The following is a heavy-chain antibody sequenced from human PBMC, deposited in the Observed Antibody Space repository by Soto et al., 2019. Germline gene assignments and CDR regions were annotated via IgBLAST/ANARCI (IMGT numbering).Heavy chain of an antibody. V-gene: IGHV3-7*01. CDR3: ARENDFWSGYYIGMDV. D-gene: IGHD3-3*01. J-gene: IGHJ6*02. CDR2: IKKDGSEE. Sequence: EVQLVESGGGLVQPGGSLRLSCEASGFTFSTYWMVWVRQAPGKGLEWVANIKKDGSEEHYVDSVKGRFTISRDNAKSSLYLHMNSLRAEDTAVYYCARENDFWSGYYIGMDVWGQGTTVTVSS. CDR1: GFTFSTYW.